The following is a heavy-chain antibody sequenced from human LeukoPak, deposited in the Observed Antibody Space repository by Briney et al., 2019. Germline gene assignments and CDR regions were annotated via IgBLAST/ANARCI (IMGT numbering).Heavy chain of an antibody. V-gene: IGHV4-59*08. CDR2: IHSSGTI. J-gene: IGHJ6*02. CDR1: GGSISGSY. CDR3: ARLNRLAAVGTVYYHAMDV. D-gene: IGHD6-13*01. Sequence: PSETLSLTCTVFGGSISGSYWSWIRLLPGRGLQWIGYIHSSGTINYNPALMSRITVSVDTSRNQFSLKVRSVTAADTAVYYCARLNRLAAVGTVYYHAMDVWGQGTAVTVSS.